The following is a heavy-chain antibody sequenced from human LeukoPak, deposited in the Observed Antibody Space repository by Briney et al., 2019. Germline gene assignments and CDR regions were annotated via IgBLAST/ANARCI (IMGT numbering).Heavy chain of an antibody. J-gene: IGHJ4*02. CDR1: GVTFSSYA. Sequence: PGGSLRLSCAASGVTFSSYAMHWVRQAPGKGLEWVAVISYDGSNKYYADSVKGRFTISRDNSKNTLYPQMNSLRAEDTAVYYCARGPCGGSCYSDYWGQGTLVTVSS. D-gene: IGHD2-15*01. CDR2: ISYDGSNK. CDR3: ARGPCGGSCYSDY. V-gene: IGHV3-30*04.